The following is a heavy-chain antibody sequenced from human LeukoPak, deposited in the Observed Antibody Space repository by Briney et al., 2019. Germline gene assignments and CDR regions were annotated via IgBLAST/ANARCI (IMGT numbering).Heavy chain of an antibody. CDR1: GFTFSRYG. V-gene: IGHV3-30*02. CDR2: IRYDESDK. Sequence: GGSLRLSCAASGFTFSRYGMHWVRQAPGKGLQWVAFIRYDESDKKYEASVKGRFTISRDNSKGTVSLQMYSLRVEDTAVYYCATQFYASGNYSNPIHYWGHGTLVTVSS. J-gene: IGHJ4*01. D-gene: IGHD2/OR15-2a*01. CDR3: ATQFYASGNYSNPIHY.